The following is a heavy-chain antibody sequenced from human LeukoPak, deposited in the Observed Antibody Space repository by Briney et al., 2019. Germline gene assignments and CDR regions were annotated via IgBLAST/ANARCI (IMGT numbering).Heavy chain of an antibody. CDR3: ASNSRRYSSVGY. J-gene: IGHJ4*02. CDR1: GFTFSSYA. D-gene: IGHD5-18*01. Sequence: GRSLRLSCAASGFTFSSYAMHWVRQAPGKGLEWVAVISYDGSNKYYPDSVKGRFIISRDNSKNTLYLQTNCLRAEDTAMYYCASNSRRYSSVGYWGQGTLVTVSS. V-gene: IGHV3-30-3*01. CDR2: ISYDGSNK.